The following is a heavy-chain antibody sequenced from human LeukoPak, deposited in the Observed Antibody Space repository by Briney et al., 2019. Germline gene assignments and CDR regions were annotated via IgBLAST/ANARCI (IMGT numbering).Heavy chain of an antibody. CDR3: ARPWAYYYYYMDV. CDR1: GFTFSSYW. V-gene: IGHV3-74*01. CDR2: INSDGSST. J-gene: IGHJ6*03. Sequence: PGGSLRLSCAASGFTFSSYWMHWVRQAPGKGLVWVSRINSDGSSTSYADSAKGRFTISRDNAKNTLYLQMNSLRAEDTAVYYCARPWAYYYYYMDVWGKGTTVTVSS.